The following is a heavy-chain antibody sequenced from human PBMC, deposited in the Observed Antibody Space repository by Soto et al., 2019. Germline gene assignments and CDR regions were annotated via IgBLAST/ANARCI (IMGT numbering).Heavy chain of an antibody. V-gene: IGHV3-33*01. D-gene: IGHD4-17*01. J-gene: IGHJ4*02. CDR2: IWYDGSNK. CDR3: ARDLTTVTTCFDY. Sequence: PGGSLRLSCAASGFTFSSYGMHWVRQAPGKGLEWVAVIWYDGSNKYYADSVKGRFTISRDNSKNTLYLQMNSLRAEDTAVYYCARDLTTVTTCFDYWGQGTLVTVSS. CDR1: GFTFSSYG.